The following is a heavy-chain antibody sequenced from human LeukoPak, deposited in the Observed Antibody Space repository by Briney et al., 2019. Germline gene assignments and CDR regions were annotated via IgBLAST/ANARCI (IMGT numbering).Heavy chain of an antibody. Sequence: GGSLRLSCAAPGITFRSYGMHWVRQAPGKGLGWVAVISYDGSHKYYADSMKGRFSISRDNSKDTPYLQMNRLSADDTAVYYCAKGARGDTVTSIVGLNWFDPWGQGTLVTVSS. D-gene: IGHD4-17*01. V-gene: IGHV3-30*18. CDR1: GITFRSYG. J-gene: IGHJ5*02. CDR3: AKGARGDTVTSIVGLNWFDP. CDR2: ISYDGSHK.